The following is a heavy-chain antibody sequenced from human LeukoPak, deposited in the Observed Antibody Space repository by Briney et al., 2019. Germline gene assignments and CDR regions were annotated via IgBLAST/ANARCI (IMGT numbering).Heavy chain of an antibody. J-gene: IGHJ4*02. V-gene: IGHV3-30*02. CDR2: IRYDGSNK. D-gene: IGHD2-2*01. Sequence: GGSLRLSCAAPGFTFSSYGMHWVRQAPGKGLEGVAFIRYDGSNKYYADSVKGRFTISRDNSKNTLYLQMNSLRAEDTAVYYCAKDSLGYCSSTSCSYFDYWGQGTLVTVSS. CDR3: AKDSLGYCSSTSCSYFDY. CDR1: GFTFSSYG.